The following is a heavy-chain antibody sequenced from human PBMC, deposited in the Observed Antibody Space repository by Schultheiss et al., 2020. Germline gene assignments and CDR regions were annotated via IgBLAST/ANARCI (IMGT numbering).Heavy chain of an antibody. D-gene: IGHD2-15*01. CDR2: IYYSGST. Sequence: SATLSLTCTVSGGSISSSSYYWGWIRQPPGKGLEWIGSIYYSGSTYYNPSLKSRVTISVDTSKNQFSLKLSSVTAADTAVYYCARGGKRRINNWFDPWGQGTLVTVAS. CDR1: GGSISSSSYY. J-gene: IGHJ5*02. CDR3: ARGGKRRINNWFDP. V-gene: IGHV4-39*07.